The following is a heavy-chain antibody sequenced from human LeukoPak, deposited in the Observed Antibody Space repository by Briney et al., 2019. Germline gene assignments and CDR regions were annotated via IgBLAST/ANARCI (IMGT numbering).Heavy chain of an antibody. J-gene: IGHJ3*02. D-gene: IGHD6-13*01. V-gene: IGHV4-39*07. CDR2: IYYSGST. CDR3: ARGVRSRWYGNAFDI. Sequence: KSSETLSLTCTVSGGSISSSSYYWGWIRQPPGKGLEWIGSIYYSGSTYYNPSLKSRVTISVDTSKNQFSLKLSSVTAADTAVYYCARGVRSRWYGNAFDIWGQGTMVTVSS. CDR1: GGSISSSSYY.